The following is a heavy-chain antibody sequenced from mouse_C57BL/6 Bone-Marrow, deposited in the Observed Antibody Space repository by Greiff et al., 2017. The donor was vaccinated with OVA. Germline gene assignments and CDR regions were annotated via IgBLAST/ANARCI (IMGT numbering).Heavy chain of an antibody. CDR2: IRNKANGYTT. D-gene: IGHD6-1*01. CDR1: GFTFTDYY. Sequence: EVKLMESGGGLVQPGGSLSLSCAASGFTFTDYYMSWVRQPPGKALEWLGFIRNKANGYTTEYSASVKGRFTISRDNSQSILYLQMNALRAEDSATYYCARYTGHGYFDVWGTGTTVTVSS. J-gene: IGHJ1*03. V-gene: IGHV7-3*01. CDR3: ARYTGHGYFDV.